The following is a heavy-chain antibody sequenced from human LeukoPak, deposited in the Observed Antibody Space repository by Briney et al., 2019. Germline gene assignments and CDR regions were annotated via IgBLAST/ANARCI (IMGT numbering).Heavy chain of an antibody. CDR2: IYTSGST. CDR3: ARDGYYGSGSYQIIDY. J-gene: IGHJ4*02. Sequence: SETLSLTCTVSGGSLSSYYWSWIRQPAGKGLEWIGHIYTSGSTNYNPSLKTRVTMSVDTSKNQFSLKLSSVTAADTAVYYCARDGYYGSGSYQIIDYWGQGTLVTVSS. D-gene: IGHD3-10*01. V-gene: IGHV4-4*07. CDR1: GGSLSSYY.